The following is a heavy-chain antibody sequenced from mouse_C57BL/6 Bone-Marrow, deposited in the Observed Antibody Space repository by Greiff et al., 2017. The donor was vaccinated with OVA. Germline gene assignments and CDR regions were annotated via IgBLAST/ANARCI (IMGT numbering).Heavy chain of an antibody. D-gene: IGHD2-2*01. CDR3: TTGWLWLRRGYYYAMDY. Sequence: EVQLQQSGAELVRPGASVKLSCTASGFNIKDDYMHWVKQRPEQGLEWIGWIDPENGDTEYASKFQGKATITADTSSNTAYLQLSSLTSEDTAVYYCTTGWLWLRRGYYYAMDYWGQGTSVTVSS. CDR2: IDPENGDT. CDR1: GFNIKDDY. V-gene: IGHV14-4*01. J-gene: IGHJ4*01.